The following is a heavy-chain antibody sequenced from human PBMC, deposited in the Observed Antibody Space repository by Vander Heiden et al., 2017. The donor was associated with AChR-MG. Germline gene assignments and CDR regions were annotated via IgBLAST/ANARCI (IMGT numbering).Heavy chain of an antibody. CDR3: ARQKLPVLRFLEWLPHLCYFDY. CDR2: IYYSGST. Sequence: QLQLQESGPGLVKPSETLSLTCTVSGGSISSRSYYWGWIRQPPGRGLEWIGSIYYSGSTYYNPSLKSRVTISVDTSKNQFSLKLSSVTAADTAVYYCARQKLPVLRFLEWLPHLCYFDYWGQGTLVTVSS. D-gene: IGHD3-3*01. V-gene: IGHV4-39*01. CDR1: GGSISSRSYY. J-gene: IGHJ4*02.